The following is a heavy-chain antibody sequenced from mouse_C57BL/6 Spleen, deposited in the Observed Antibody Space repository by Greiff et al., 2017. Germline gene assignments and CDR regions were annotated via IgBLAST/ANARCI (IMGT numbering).Heavy chain of an antibody. V-gene: IGHV1-53*01. D-gene: IGHD1-1*01. CDR2: INPSNGGT. J-gene: IGHJ1*03. CDR3: ARGATVVATGYFDV. CDR1: GYTFTSYW. Sequence: VQLQQPGTDLVKPGASVKLSCKASGYTFTSYWLHWVKQRPGQGLEWIGNINPSNGGTNYTEKFKSKATLTVDKSSSTAYMQLSSLTSEDSAVYYCARGATVVATGYFDVWGTGTPVTVSS.